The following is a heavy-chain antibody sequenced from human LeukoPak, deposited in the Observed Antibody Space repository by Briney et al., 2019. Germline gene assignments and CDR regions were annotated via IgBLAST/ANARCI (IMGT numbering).Heavy chain of an antibody. V-gene: IGHV4-59*08. Sequence: SETLSLTCTVSGGSISSYYWSWIRQPPGKGLEWIGYIYDSESTNYNPSLKSRVTISVDTSKDQFSLKLSSVTAADTAVYYCAVERDSSGSYYWGQGTLVTVSS. CDR2: IYDSEST. CDR3: AVERDSSGSYY. D-gene: IGHD3-22*01. J-gene: IGHJ4*02. CDR1: GGSISSYY.